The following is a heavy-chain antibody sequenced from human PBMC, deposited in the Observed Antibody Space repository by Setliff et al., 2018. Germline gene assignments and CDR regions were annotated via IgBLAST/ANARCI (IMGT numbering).Heavy chain of an antibody. CDR1: GFTFSRYW. V-gene: IGHV3-7*01. CDR3: VRLGCSTTSCYYFDY. CDR2: IKQDGSDT. Sequence: PGGSLRLSCAASGFTFSRYWMSWVRQAPGKGLEWVANIKQDGSDTYYMDSVKGRSTISRDNANNSLYLQMNTLRVEDTAVYFCVRLGCSTTSCYYFDYWGQGAQVTVSS. J-gene: IGHJ4*02. D-gene: IGHD2-2*01.